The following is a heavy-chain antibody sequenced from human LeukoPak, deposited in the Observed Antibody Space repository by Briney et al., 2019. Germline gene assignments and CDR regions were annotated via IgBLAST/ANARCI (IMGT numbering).Heavy chain of an antibody. CDR1: GGSISSYY. CDR3: AREAAASSYNWFDP. J-gene: IGHJ5*02. Sequence: SETLSLTCTVSGGSISSYYWSWIRQPPGKGLEWIGYIYYSGSTNYNPSLKSRVTISVDTSKNQFSLKLSSVTAADTAVYYCAREAAASSYNWFDPGAREPWSPSPQ. D-gene: IGHD6-13*01. V-gene: IGHV4-59*01. CDR2: IYYSGST.